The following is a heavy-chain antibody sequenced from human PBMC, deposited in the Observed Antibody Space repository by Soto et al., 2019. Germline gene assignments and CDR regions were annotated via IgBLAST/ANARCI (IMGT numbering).Heavy chain of an antibody. Sequence: PSETLSLTCTVSGGSISSYYWSWIRQPAGKGLEWIGRIYTSGSTNYNPSLKSRVTMSVDTSKNQFSLKLRSVTAADTAVYYCAKQYYYGSGDDAGHNWFDPWGQGTLVTVSS. J-gene: IGHJ5*02. CDR3: AKQYYYGSGDDAGHNWFDP. CDR2: IYTSGST. D-gene: IGHD3-10*01. V-gene: IGHV4-4*07. CDR1: GGSISSYY.